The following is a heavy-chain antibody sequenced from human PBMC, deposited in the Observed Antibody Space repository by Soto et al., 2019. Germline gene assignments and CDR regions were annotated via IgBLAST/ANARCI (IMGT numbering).Heavy chain of an antibody. D-gene: IGHD6-13*01. J-gene: IGHJ4*02. V-gene: IGHV1-18*01. Sequence: QVQLVQSGAEVKKPGASVKVSCKASGYTFTNYAFSWVRQAPGQGLEWMGWISAYNGNTNYPLKLQGRVTMTTDTSTSTAYMELRSLRSDDTAEYYCARDLATAGPFDCWGQGTLVTVSS. CDR1: GYTFTNYA. CDR2: ISAYNGNT. CDR3: ARDLATAGPFDC.